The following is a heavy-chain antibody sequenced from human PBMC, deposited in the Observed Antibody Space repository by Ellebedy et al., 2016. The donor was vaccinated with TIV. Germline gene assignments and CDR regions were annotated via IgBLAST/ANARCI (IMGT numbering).Heavy chain of an antibody. CDR3: ARSLTTVTLDKVDAFDL. V-gene: IGHV3-30*14. CDR2: ISPDAINE. Sequence: PGGSLRLSCAASAFTLSHYAIHWVRQAPGKGLDWVAVISPDAINEYYADSVKGRFTISRDNSKNTLYRQMNSLRVEETAVYYCARSLTTVTLDKVDAFDLWGQGTMVTVSS. CDR1: AFTLSHYA. D-gene: IGHD4-17*01. J-gene: IGHJ3*01.